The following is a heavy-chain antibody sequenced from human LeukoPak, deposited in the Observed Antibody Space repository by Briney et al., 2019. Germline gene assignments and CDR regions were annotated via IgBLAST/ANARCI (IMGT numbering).Heavy chain of an antibody. D-gene: IGHD2-2*01. Sequence: GGSPRLSCAASGFTFSSYGMHWVRQAPGKGLEWVAFIRYDGSNKYYADSVKGRFTISRDNSKNTLYLQMNSLRAEDTAVYYCAKDSAVVVPAATDAFDIWGQGTMVTVSS. CDR2: IRYDGSNK. V-gene: IGHV3-30*02. J-gene: IGHJ3*02. CDR3: AKDSAVVVPAATDAFDI. CDR1: GFTFSSYG.